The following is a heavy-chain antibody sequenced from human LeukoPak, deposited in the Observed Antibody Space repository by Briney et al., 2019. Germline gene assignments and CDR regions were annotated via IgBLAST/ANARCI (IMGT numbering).Heavy chain of an antibody. Sequence: ASVKVSCKASGYTFTSYDINWVRQATGQGLEWVGWVNPNTGATNYAQTFQGRVTMTSDTSISTAFVELSRLRSDDTAVYYCARAEGMLATFDSWGQGTLVTVSS. D-gene: IGHD2-8*01. V-gene: IGHV1-2*02. CDR2: VNPNTGAT. J-gene: IGHJ4*02. CDR1: GYTFTSYD. CDR3: ARAEGMLATFDS.